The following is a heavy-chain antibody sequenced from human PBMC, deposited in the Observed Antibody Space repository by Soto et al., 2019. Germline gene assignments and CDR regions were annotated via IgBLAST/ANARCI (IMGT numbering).Heavy chain of an antibody. J-gene: IGHJ6*02. CDR1: GGTFSSYA. CDR3: ASTSYCNGSSCYSRHYYGMDV. CDR2: ITPFVDTS. Sequence: ASVKVSCKASGGTFSSYAISWVRQTPGQGLEWMGGITPFVDTSNYAQRFLGRVTITADKSTNTAFLELSGLKSEDTALYFCASTSYCNGSSCYSRHYYGMDVWGQGTTVTVSS. D-gene: IGHD2-2*01. V-gene: IGHV1-69*06.